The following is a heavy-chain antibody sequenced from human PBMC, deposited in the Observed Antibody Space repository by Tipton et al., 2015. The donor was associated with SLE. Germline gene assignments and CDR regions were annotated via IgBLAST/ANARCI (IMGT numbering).Heavy chain of an antibody. CDR1: GGSFSGYY. D-gene: IGHD6-19*01. J-gene: IGHJ3*02. V-gene: IGHV4-34*01. CDR2: INHSGST. CDR3: ARRGWDSGAWYEAFDI. Sequence: LRLSCAVYGGSFSGYYWSWIRQPPGKGLEWIGEINHSGSTNYNPSLKSRVTISVDTSKNQFSLKLSSVTAADTAVYYCARRGWDSGAWYEAFDIWGQGTMVTVSS.